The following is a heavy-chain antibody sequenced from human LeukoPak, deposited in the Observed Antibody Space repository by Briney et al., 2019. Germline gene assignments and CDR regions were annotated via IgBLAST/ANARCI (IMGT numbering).Heavy chain of an antibody. D-gene: IGHD2-2*01. CDR1: GYTFTSYD. Sequence: ASVKVSCKASGYTFTSYDINWVRQATGQGLEWMGWMNPNSGNTGYAQKFQGRVTMTRNTSISTAYMELSSLRSEDTAVYYCARALTGRTSCYLGHWGQGTLVTVSS. J-gene: IGHJ5*02. V-gene: IGHV1-8*01. CDR2: MNPNSGNT. CDR3: ARALTGRTSCYLGH.